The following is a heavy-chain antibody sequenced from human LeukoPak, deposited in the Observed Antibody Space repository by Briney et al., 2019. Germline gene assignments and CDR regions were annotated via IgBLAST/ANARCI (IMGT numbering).Heavy chain of an antibody. D-gene: IGHD2-21*02. Sequence: SETLSLTCTVSGGSITGYYWSWIRQPPGKGLEWIGYVFYSGGTLYNPSLKSRVTISVDTSKTQFSLKLTSVTAADTAVYYCARVLVVTFDYWGQGTLVTVSS. J-gene: IGHJ4*02. V-gene: IGHV4-59*08. CDR3: ARVLVVTFDY. CDR1: GGSITGYY. CDR2: VFYSGGT.